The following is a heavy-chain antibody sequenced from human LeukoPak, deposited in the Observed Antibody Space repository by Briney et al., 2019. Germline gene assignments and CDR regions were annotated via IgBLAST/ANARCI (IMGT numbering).Heavy chain of an antibody. D-gene: IGHD3-3*01. V-gene: IGHV3-66*01. CDR3: ASSRSYDFYFDY. Sequence: PGGSLRLSCAASGFTVSSNYMSWVRQAPGKGLEWGSVIYSGGSTYYADSVKGRFTISRDNSTNTLYLQMNSLRAEDTAVYYCASSRSYDFYFDYWGQGTLVTVSS. J-gene: IGHJ4*02. CDR1: GFTVSSNY. CDR2: IYSGGST.